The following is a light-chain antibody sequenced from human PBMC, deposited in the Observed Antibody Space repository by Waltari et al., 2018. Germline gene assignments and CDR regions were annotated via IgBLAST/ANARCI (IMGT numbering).Light chain of an antibody. Sequence: EIVLTQSPTTLSLSPGESATLSCRASQSVRNYLAWYQQKPGQAPRLLIDDASTRATGIPARFSGSGSETDFTLTISSLEPEDSAVYYCQQRRNWPPLTFGGGTRVEIK. V-gene: IGKV3-11*01. CDR3: QQRRNWPPLT. CDR1: QSVRNY. CDR2: DAS. J-gene: IGKJ4*01.